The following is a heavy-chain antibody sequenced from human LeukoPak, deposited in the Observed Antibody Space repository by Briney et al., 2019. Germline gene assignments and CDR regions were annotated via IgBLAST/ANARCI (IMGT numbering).Heavy chain of an antibody. CDR1: GLTFSSYA. V-gene: IGHV3-23*01. J-gene: IGHJ4*02. CDR2: ISRSGDST. D-gene: IGHD5-12*01. Sequence: GGSLRLSCEASGLTFSSYAMSWVRQAPGKGREWGSSISRSGDSTSYSDSVERRFSLSRDNSKNTVSLQVNSLRAEDTALYYCARYSGIVTTTPTVFDFWGQGALVTVSS. CDR3: ARYSGIVTTTPTVFDF.